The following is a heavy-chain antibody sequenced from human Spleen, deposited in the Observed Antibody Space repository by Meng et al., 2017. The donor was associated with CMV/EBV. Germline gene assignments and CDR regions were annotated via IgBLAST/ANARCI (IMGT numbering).Heavy chain of an antibody. J-gene: IGHJ4*02. CDR2: VTNDGSGT. D-gene: IGHD3-22*01. Sequence: GESLKISCAASGFTFSRYWMHWVRQAPGKGLEWVSRVTNDGSGTTYANSMKGRFTISRDNAKSSLFLQMNSLRAEDTAVYYCARSDYYDSSAYPNYFDYWGQGALVTVSS. V-gene: IGHV3-74*01. CDR1: GFTFSRYW. CDR3: ARSDYYDSSAYPNYFDY.